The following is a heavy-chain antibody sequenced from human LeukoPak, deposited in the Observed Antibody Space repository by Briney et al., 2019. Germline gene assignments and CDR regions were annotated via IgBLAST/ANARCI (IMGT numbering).Heavy chain of an antibody. V-gene: IGHV4-59*01. D-gene: IGHD5-24*01. CDR3: ARGQLGDAYNFEY. CDR2: IYYSGST. J-gene: IGHJ4*02. CDR1: GGSINSYY. Sequence: PSETLSLTCTVSGGSINSYYWSWIRQPPGKGLEWIGYIYYSGSTNYNPSLKSRVTISVDTSKNQFSLKLSSVTAADTAVYYCARGQLGDAYNFEYWGQGTVVTVSS.